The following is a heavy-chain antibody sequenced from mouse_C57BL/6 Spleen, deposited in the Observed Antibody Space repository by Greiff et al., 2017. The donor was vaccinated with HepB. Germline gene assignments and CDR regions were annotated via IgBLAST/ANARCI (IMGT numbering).Heavy chain of an antibody. CDR3: ARNYYYGSSYGYWYFDV. D-gene: IGHD1-1*01. V-gene: IGHV5-17*01. J-gene: IGHJ1*03. Sequence: DVQLQESGGGLVKPGGSLKLSCAASGFTFSDYGMHWVRQAPEKGLEWVAYISSGSSTIYYADTVKGRFTISRDNAKNTLFLQMTSLRSEDTAMYYCARNYYYGSSYGYWYFDVWGTGTTVTVSS. CDR1: GFTFSDYG. CDR2: ISSGSSTI.